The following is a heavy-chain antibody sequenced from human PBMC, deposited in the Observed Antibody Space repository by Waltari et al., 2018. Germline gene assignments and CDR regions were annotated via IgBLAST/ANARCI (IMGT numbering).Heavy chain of an antibody. CDR1: GGSLSSYY. J-gene: IGHJ5*02. D-gene: IGHD2-2*02. V-gene: IGHV4-59*01. CDR2: IYYSGST. CDR3: ARINIVVVPAAIVRWFDP. Sequence: QVQLQESGPGLVKPSETLSLTCTVSGGSLSSYYWSWIRQPPGKGLEWIGYIYYSGSTNYNPSLKSRVTISVDTSKNQFSLKLSSVTAADTAVYYCARINIVVVPAAIVRWFDPWGQGTLVTVSS.